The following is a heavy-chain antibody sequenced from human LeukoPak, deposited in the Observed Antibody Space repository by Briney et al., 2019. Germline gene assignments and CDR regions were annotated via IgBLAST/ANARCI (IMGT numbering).Heavy chain of an antibody. CDR3: ARDDYGDWEA. CDR1: GFTFDDYA. CDR2: ISWNSGSI. Sequence: PGGSLRLSCAASGFTFDDYAMHWVRQAPGKGLEWVSGISWNSGSIGYADSVKGRFTISRDNAKNSLYLQMNSLRAEDTAVYYCARDDYGDWEAWGQGTLVTVSS. D-gene: IGHD4-17*01. V-gene: IGHV3-9*01. J-gene: IGHJ4*02.